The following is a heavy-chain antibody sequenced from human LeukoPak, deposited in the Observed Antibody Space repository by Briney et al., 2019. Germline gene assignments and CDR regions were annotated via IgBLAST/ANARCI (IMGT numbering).Heavy chain of an antibody. CDR1: GDSISRSGSL. CDR2: IYYSGTT. Sequence: SETLSLTCTVSGDSISRSGSLWAWVRQPPGKGLEWIGSIYYSGTTTYNPSLKGRVTISLDTSKNQLSLKVTSLTAADTAVYYCARPLQYSQLDVWGKGTTVTVSS. V-gene: IGHV4-39*01. J-gene: IGHJ6*04. D-gene: IGHD2-15*01. CDR3: ARPLQYSQLDV.